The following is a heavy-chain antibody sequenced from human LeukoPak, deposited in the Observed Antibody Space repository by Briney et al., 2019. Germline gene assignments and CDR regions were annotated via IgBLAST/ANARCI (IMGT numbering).Heavy chain of an antibody. V-gene: IGHV1-2*02. CDR1: GYTFTGYY. CDR2: INPNSGGT. Sequence: GASVKVSCKASGYTFTGYYMHCVRQAPGQGLEWMGWINPNSGGTNYAQKFQGRVTMTRDTSISTAYMELSRLRSDDTAVYYCARDLEYYYDSSGYGYWGQGTLVTVSS. CDR3: ARDLEYYYDSSGYGY. J-gene: IGHJ4*02. D-gene: IGHD3-22*01.